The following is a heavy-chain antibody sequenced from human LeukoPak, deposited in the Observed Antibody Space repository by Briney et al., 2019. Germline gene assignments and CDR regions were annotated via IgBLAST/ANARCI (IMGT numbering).Heavy chain of an antibody. CDR3: ARVGWFGESL. D-gene: IGHD3-10*01. J-gene: IGHJ4*02. CDR1: GGSFSGYY. CDR2: IYHSGST. Sequence: SETLSLTCAVYGGSFSGYYWSWIRQPPGKGLEWIGYIYHSGSTYYNPSLKSRVTISVDRSKNQFSLKLSSVTAADTAVYYCARVGWFGESLWGQGTLVTVSS. V-gene: IGHV4-34*01.